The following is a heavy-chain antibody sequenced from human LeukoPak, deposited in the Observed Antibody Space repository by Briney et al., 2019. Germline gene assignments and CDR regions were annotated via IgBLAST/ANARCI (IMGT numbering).Heavy chain of an antibody. V-gene: IGHV4-39*05. J-gene: IGHJ4*02. CDR1: VGPISSTNDY. Sequence: PSEPPSLTCSVSVGPISSTNDYWGWIRQPPGKGLEWIVSVYYTGLTYYNPSLEIRVTVSVDTSKTQFSLRLSSVTATDTAVYYCATRGLISKNYFDYWGQGSLVTVSS. CDR2: VYYTGLT. D-gene: IGHD2/OR15-2a*01. CDR3: ATRGLISKNYFDY.